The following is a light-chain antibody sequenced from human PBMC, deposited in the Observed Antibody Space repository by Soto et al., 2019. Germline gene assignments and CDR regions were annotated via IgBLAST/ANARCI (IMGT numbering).Light chain of an antibody. J-gene: IGKJ5*01. Sequence: DIQMTQSPSSLSASVGDRVTITCRASQVINNYLAWYQQKPGKVPNILIYAASTLHSGVPSRFSGSGSGTNFTLTISSLQPEDVPTYYCQKYNIDPRTFGQGTRLEIK. CDR2: AAS. V-gene: IGKV1-27*01. CDR1: QVINNY. CDR3: QKYNIDPRT.